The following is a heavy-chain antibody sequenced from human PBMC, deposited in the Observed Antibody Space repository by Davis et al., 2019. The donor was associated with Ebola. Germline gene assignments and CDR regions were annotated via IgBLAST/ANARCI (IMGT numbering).Heavy chain of an antibody. D-gene: IGHD6-13*01. J-gene: IGHJ4*02. CDR3: ARDPKVAALDY. Sequence: ASVKVSCKASGYTFTGYYIHWVRQAPGQGLEWMGRINPNSGGTNYAQKFLGTVTMTTDTSTSTAYMELRSLRSDDTAVYYCARDPKVAALDYWGQGTLVTVSS. CDR2: INPNSGGT. V-gene: IGHV1-2*06. CDR1: GYTFTGYY.